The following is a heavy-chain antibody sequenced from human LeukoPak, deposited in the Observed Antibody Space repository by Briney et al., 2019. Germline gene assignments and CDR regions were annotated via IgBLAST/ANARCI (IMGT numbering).Heavy chain of an antibody. CDR3: ASYSGTGHYYYGMGV. V-gene: IGHV1-3*01. D-gene: IGHD1-1*01. CDR2: INAGNGNT. CDR1: GYTFTSYA. Sequence: GASVRVSCKASGYTFTSYAMHWVRQAPGQRLEWMGWINAGNGNTKYSQKFQGRVTITRDTSASTAYMELSSLRSEDTAVYYCASYSGTGHYYYGMGVWGQGTTVTVSS. J-gene: IGHJ6*02.